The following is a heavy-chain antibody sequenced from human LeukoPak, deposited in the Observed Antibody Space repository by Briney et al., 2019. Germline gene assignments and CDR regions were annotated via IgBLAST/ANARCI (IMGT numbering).Heavy chain of an antibody. Sequence: SETLSLTCTVSGDSISSYYWSWIRQPPGKGLEWIGYIYYSGSTNYNPSLKSRVTISVGTSKNQFPLRLSSVTAADTAVYYCARDRSGSYSRYYYYGMDVWGQGTTVTVSS. V-gene: IGHV4-59*01. CDR3: ARDRSGSYSRYYYYGMDV. CDR1: GDSISSYY. J-gene: IGHJ6*02. D-gene: IGHD1-26*01. CDR2: IYYSGST.